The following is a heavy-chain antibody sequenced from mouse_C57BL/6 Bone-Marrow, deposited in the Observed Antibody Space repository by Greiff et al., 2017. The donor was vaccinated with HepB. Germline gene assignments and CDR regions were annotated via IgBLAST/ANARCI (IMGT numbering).Heavy chain of an antibody. Sequence: QVQLQQPGAELVMPGASVKLSCKASGYTFTSYWMHWVKQRPGQGLEWIGEIDPSDSYTNYNQKFKGKSTLTVDKSSSTAYMQLSSLTSEDSAVYYCAREETAQASDYFDYWGQGTTLTGSS. CDR1: GYTFTSYW. V-gene: IGHV1-69*01. D-gene: IGHD3-2*02. CDR3: AREETAQASDYFDY. J-gene: IGHJ2*01. CDR2: IDPSDSYT.